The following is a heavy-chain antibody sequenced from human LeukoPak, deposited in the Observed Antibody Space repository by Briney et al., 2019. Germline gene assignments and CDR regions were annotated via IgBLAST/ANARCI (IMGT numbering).Heavy chain of an antibody. V-gene: IGHV1-2*02. CDR1: GYTFTGYY. CDR2: INPNSGGT. D-gene: IGHD3-22*01. J-gene: IGHJ5*02. Sequence: ASVKVSCKASGYTFTGYYMHWVRQAPGQGLEWMGWINPNSGGTNYAQKFQGRVTMTRDTSISTAYMELSRLRSDDTAVYYCARDPHYYDSSGPGGFDPWGQGTLVTVSP. CDR3: ARDPHYYDSSGPGGFDP.